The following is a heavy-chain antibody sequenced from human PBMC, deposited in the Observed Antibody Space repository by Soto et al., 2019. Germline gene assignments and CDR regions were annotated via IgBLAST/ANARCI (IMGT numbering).Heavy chain of an antibody. Sequence: LSLTCTVSGGSISNGDYYWTWIRQPPGKGLEFIGYIYYTGGTSYNPSLRSRLAFSMDTSKNQFSLSLTSVTAADTAVYYCARQSIEASVSDWFDPWGQGLLVTVSS. V-gene: IGHV4-30-4*01. J-gene: IGHJ5*02. CDR2: IYYTGGT. CDR3: ARQSIEASVSDWFDP. D-gene: IGHD2-21*01. CDR1: GGSISNGDYY.